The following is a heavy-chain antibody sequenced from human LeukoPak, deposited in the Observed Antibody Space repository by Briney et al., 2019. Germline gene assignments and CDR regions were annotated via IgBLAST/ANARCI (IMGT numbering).Heavy chain of an antibody. CDR3: ARDHVGSGYYYFDS. J-gene: IGHJ4*02. V-gene: IGHV3-20*04. D-gene: IGHD3-22*01. CDR1: GFTFADYG. Sequence: GGSLRLSCAASGFTFADYGMSWVRQAPGKGLEWVSGITGNGGSVVYADAMKGRFTVSRDNAKKSLYLQMNSLRDEDTALYYCARDHVGSGYYYFDSWGQGTLVTVSS. CDR2: ITGNGGSV.